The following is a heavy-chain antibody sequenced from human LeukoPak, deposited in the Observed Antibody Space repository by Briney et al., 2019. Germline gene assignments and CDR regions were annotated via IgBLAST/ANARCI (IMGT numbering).Heavy chain of an antibody. CDR3: ARDPTTVVTVPHYFDD. D-gene: IGHD4-23*01. J-gene: IGHJ4*02. V-gene: IGHV4-34*01. CDR1: GGPFSGYF. CDR2: INDRGIT. Sequence: PSETLSLTCAVSGGPFSGYFWNWIRQPPGKSLEWIGEINDRGITNYNPSLKSRVTISVDTSRNQFSLKLTPVTAADTAVYYCARDPTTVVTVPHYFDDWGQGTLVTVSS.